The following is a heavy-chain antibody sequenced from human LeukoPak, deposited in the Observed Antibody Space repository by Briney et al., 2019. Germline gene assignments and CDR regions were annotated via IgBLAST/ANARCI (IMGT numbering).Heavy chain of an antibody. Sequence: GGSLRLSCAASGFTFSSYWMSWVRQAPGEGLEWVAKINQDGTEKAYVDSVRGRFTISRDNAKNSLFLQMNSLRAEDTAVYYCARGPLIAAAGTWGGQGTLVTVSS. CDR1: GFTFSSYW. CDR3: ARGPLIAAAGTW. D-gene: IGHD6-13*01. CDR2: INQDGTEK. V-gene: IGHV3-7*03. J-gene: IGHJ4*02.